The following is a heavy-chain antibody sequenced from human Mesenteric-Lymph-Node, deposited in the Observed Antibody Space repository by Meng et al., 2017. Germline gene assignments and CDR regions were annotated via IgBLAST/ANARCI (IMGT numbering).Heavy chain of an antibody. J-gene: IGHJ5*02. CDR3: AKDISPLGAGRRGFDP. D-gene: IGHD1-26*01. Sequence: GGSLRLSCAASGFTFSSYEMNWVRQAPGKGLEWVSYISSSGSTIYYADSVKGRFTISRDSAKNSLYLQMNSLRAEDTALYYCAKDISPLGAGRRGFDPWGQGTLVTVSS. CDR1: GFTFSSYE. V-gene: IGHV3-48*03. CDR2: ISSSGSTI.